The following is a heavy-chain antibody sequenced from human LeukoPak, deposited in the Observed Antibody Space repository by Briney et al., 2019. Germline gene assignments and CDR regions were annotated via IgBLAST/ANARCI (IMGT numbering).Heavy chain of an antibody. CDR3: AREASSGWHIDY. D-gene: IGHD6-19*01. V-gene: IGHV4-59*01. J-gene: IGHJ4*02. CDR1: GGSISSYY. CDR2: IFHSGST. Sequence: SETLSLTCTVSGGSISSYYWSWIRQPPGKGLEWIGYIFHSGSTNYNPSPKSRVTMSVDTSKNRFSLKLSSVTAADTAVYYCAREASSGWHIDYWGQGTLVTVSS.